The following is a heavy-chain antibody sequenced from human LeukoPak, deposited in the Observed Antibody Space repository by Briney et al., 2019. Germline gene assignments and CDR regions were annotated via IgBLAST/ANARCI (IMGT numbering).Heavy chain of an antibody. D-gene: IGHD6-19*01. V-gene: IGHV4-28*05. CDR2: IYYSGSI. J-gene: IGHJ4*02. CDR1: GYSISSRKW. CDR3: ASFVSSWFDY. Sequence: SETLSLTCEVSGYSISSRKWWGWIRQPPGKGLEWIGYIYYSGSIYYNPSLKSRVTMSVDTSKNQFSLKLSSVTAVDTAVYYCASFVSSWFDYWGQGTLVTVSS.